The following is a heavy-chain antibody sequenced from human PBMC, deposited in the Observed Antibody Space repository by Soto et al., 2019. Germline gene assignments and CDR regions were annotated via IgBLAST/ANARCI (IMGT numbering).Heavy chain of an antibody. CDR1: GFTVSSNY. V-gene: IGHV3-53*01. CDR3: ARDRSGSQEYFQH. Sequence: GGSLRLSCAASGFTVSSNYMSWVRQAPGKGLEWVSVIYSGGSAYYADSVKGRFTISRDNSKNTLYLQMNSLRAEDTAVYYCARDRSGSQEYFQHWGQGTLVTVSS. CDR2: IYSGGSA. D-gene: IGHD1-26*01. J-gene: IGHJ1*01.